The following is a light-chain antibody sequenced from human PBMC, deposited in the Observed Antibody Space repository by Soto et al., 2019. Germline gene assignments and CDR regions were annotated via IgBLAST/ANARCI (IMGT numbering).Light chain of an antibody. CDR2: EVS. CDR3: CSYAGSTTFEV. J-gene: IGLJ1*01. V-gene: IGLV2-23*02. CDR1: SSDVGSYNL. Sequence: QSVLTQPASVSGSPGQSITISCTGTSSDVGSYNLVSWYQQHPGKAPKLMIYEVSKRHSGVSHRFSGSKSGNTASLTISGLQAEVEADYYCCSYAGSTTFEVFGTGTKVTVL.